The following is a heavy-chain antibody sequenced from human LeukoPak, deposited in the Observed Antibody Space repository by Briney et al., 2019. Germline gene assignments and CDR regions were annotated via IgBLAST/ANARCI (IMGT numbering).Heavy chain of an antibody. CDR1: GFTFGDYA. J-gene: IGHJ3*02. V-gene: IGHV3-49*03. CDR2: IRSKAYGGTT. D-gene: IGHD2-15*01. CDR3: TRDRNREIRSGPIIKGAFYI. Sequence: GGSLRLSCTASGFTFGDYAMSWFRQAPGKGLEWVGFIRSKAYGGTTEYAASVKGRFTISRDDSKSIAYLQMNSLKTEETAVYYCTRDRNREIRSGPIIKGAFYIWGQETMVTVSS.